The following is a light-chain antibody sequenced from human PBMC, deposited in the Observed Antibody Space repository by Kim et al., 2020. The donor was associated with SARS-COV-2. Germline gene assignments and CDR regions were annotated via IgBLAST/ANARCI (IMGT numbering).Light chain of an antibody. CDR2: YDS. Sequence: PSVSVAPGKTARITCGGNNIGSKSVHWYQQKPGQAPVLVIYYDSDRPSGIPERFSGSNSGNTATLTISRVEAGDEADYYCQVWDRVFGGGTKLTVL. V-gene: IGLV3-21*04. CDR3: QVWDRV. J-gene: IGLJ3*02. CDR1: NIGSKS.